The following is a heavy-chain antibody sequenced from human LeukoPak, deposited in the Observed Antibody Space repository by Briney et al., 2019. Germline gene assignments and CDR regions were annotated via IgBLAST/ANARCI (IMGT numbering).Heavy chain of an antibody. CDR2: IYSGGTT. CDR3: ARDSENCGGDCLDY. V-gene: IGHV3-53*01. J-gene: IGHJ4*02. Sequence: GGSLRLSCAASGFTVSSHYMSWVRQAPGKGLEWVSVIYSGGTTYYADSVKGRFTISRDNSKNTLYLQMNSLRVEDTAVYYCARDSENCGGDCLDYWGQGTLVTVSS. D-gene: IGHD2-21*02. CDR1: GFTVSSHY.